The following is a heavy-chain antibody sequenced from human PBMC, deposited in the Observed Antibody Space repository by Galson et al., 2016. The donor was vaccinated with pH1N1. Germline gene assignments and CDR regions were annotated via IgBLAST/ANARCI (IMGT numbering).Heavy chain of an antibody. Sequence: SETLSLTCAVSGYSIRNGYFWGWIRQPPGQGLEWIGIIYHSGTTYYNPSLESRVTISVDTSKNQFSLKVKSVTAADTAVYYCARYPRYYDSSGYYFDYWGQGILVTVSS. CDR3: ARYPRYYDSSGYYFDY. J-gene: IGHJ4*02. CDR2: IYHSGTT. D-gene: IGHD3-22*01. CDR1: GYSIRNGYF. V-gene: IGHV4-38-2*01.